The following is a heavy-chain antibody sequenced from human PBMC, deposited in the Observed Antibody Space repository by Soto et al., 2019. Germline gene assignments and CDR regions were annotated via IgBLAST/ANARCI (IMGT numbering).Heavy chain of an antibody. Sequence: QVQLQQWGAGLLKSSETLSLTCAVYSESFSKYYWNWIRQPPGKGLEWIGEINQSGSTNYNPSLKSRVTRSIDTAKNQVSLKLTAVTAADTAMYFCARGYYYDSGSSFPYWGRGTLVTVSS. J-gene: IGHJ4*02. CDR1: SESFSKYY. CDR2: INQSGST. CDR3: ARGYYYDSGSSFPY. D-gene: IGHD3-10*01. V-gene: IGHV4-34*01.